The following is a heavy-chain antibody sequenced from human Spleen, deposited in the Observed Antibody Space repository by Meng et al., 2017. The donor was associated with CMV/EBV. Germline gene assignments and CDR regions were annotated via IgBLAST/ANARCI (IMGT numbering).Heavy chain of an antibody. J-gene: IGHJ4*02. CDR3: AREGSYTYDY. CDR2: IYSGGST. D-gene: IGHD1-26*01. Sequence: GESLKISCAASGFTVSSNYMSWVRQAPGKGLEWVSIIYSGGSTYYADSVKGRFTISRDNSKNTLYLQMNSPRLEDTAVYYCAREGSYTYDYWGQGTLVTVSS. V-gene: IGHV3-66*02. CDR1: GFTVSSNY.